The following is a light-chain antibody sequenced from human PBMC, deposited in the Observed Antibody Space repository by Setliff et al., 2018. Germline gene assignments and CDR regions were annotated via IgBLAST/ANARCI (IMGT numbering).Light chain of an antibody. Sequence: QSALTQPASVSGSPGQSITISCTGTSSDVGGYDYVSWYQQHPGKAPKFMIYDVSYRPSGVSNRFSGSKSGNTASLTISGLQAEDEADYYCCSYTGRSYVFGSGTKGTVL. CDR3: CSYTGRSYV. CDR2: DVS. CDR1: SSDVGGYDY. V-gene: IGLV2-14*03. J-gene: IGLJ1*01.